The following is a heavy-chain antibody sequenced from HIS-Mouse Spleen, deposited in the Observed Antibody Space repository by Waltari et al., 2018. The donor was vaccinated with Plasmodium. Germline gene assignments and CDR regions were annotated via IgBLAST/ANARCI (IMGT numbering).Heavy chain of an antibody. CDR2: IYYSGST. D-gene: IGHD6-13*01. CDR1: GRSISSYY. V-gene: IGHV4-59*01. J-gene: IGHJ3*02. Sequence: QVQLQESGPGLVKPSETLSLTCTVSGRSISSYYCSWIRQPPGKGLEWIGYIYYSGSTNYNPSLKSRVTISVDTSKNQFSLKLSSVTAADTAVYYCARDGYSSSWYPFDIWGQGTMVTVSS. CDR3: ARDGYSSSWYPFDI.